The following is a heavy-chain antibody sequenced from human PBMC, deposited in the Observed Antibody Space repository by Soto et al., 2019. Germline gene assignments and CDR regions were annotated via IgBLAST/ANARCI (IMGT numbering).Heavy chain of an antibody. CDR2: ISYDGSKN. CDR1: GFTFSRHA. V-gene: IGHV3-30-3*01. J-gene: IGHJ4*02. Sequence: GGSLRLSCVASGFTFSRHAMHWVRQAPGKGLEWVAVISYDGSKNDYADSVKGRFTISRDNSKNTLYLQMNSLRAEDTAVNYCARGNYYDSSAFYSWGQGTLVTVS. CDR3: ARGNYYDSSAFYS. D-gene: IGHD3-22*01.